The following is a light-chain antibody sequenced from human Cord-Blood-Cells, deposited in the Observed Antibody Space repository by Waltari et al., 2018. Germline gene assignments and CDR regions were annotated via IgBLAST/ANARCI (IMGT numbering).Light chain of an antibody. CDR3: QQYGSSPWT. CDR1: QSVSSSY. V-gene: IGKV3-20*01. Sequence: EIVLMQSTGTLSLSPGERATLPCRASQSVSSSYLAWYQQKPGQAPRLLIYGASSRATGIPDRFSGSGSGTDFTLTISRLEPEDFAVYYCQQYGSSPWTFGQGTKVEIK. CDR2: GAS. J-gene: IGKJ1*01.